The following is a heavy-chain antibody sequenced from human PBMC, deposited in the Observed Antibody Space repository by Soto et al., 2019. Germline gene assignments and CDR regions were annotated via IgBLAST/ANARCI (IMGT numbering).Heavy chain of an antibody. CDR3: ARALQDDYVWGRPSGIDY. CDR2: IYYSGST. J-gene: IGHJ4*02. CDR1: GGSISSGDYY. D-gene: IGHD3-16*01. Sequence: QVQLQESGPGLVKPSQTLSLTCTVSGGSISSGDYYWSWIRQPPGKGLEWIGYIYYSGSTYYNPSLKSRVTISVDTSKNQFSLKLSSVTAADTAVYYCARALQDDYVWGRPSGIDYWGQGTLVTVSS. V-gene: IGHV4-30-4*01.